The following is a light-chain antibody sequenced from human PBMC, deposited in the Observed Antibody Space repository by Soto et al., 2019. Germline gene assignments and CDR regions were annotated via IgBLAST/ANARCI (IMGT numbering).Light chain of an antibody. Sequence: EIVLTQSPGTLSLSPGERGTLSCRASQRVSAGSFAWYQQKPGQPPRLLIYGTSSRVTGIPDRFSGSGSGTDFTLNIYRLEPEDFAMYYCQHYGSSPGLTFGGGTKVEIK. CDR1: QRVSAGS. CDR3: QHYGSSPGLT. V-gene: IGKV3-20*01. CDR2: GTS. J-gene: IGKJ4*01.